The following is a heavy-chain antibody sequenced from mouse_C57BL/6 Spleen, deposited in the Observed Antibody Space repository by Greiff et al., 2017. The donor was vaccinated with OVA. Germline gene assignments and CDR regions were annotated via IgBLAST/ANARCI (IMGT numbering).Heavy chain of an antibody. CDR3: ARGAAQARYFDV. V-gene: IGHV5-6*02. D-gene: IGHD3-2*02. CDR1: GFTFSSYG. CDR2: ISSGGSYT. J-gene: IGHJ1*03. Sequence: DVKLQESGGDLVKPGGSLKLSCAASGFTFSSYGMSWVRQTPDKRLEWVATISSGGSYTYYPDSVKGRFTISRDNAKNTLYLQMSSLKSEDTAMYYCARGAAQARYFDVWGTGTTVTVSS.